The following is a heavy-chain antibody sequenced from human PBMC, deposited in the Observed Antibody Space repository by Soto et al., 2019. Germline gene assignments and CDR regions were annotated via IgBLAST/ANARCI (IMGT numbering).Heavy chain of an antibody. CDR3: ARVRSLRQPWGMDV. D-gene: IGHD1-26*01. CDR2: IYTSGST. V-gene: IGHV4-4*07. CDR1: GGSISSYY. Sequence: LSLTCTVSGGSISSYYWSWIRQPAGKGLEWIGRIYTSGSTNYNPSLKRRVTMSVDTSKNQFSLKLSSVTAADTAVYYCARVRSLRQPWGMDVWGQGTTVTVSS. J-gene: IGHJ6*02.